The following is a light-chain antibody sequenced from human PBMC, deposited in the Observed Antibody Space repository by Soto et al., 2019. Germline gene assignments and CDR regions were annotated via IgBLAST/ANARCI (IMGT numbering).Light chain of an antibody. Sequence: EIVMTQSPATLSVSPGERATLSCRASQSVSSNLAWYQQKPGQAPRLLIYGASTRATGIPARFSGSGSGTDFTLTISSLQAEDVAVYYCQQRSNWYTFGQGTRLEIK. V-gene: IGKV3-15*01. J-gene: IGKJ5*01. CDR1: QSVSSN. CDR2: GAS. CDR3: QQRSNWYT.